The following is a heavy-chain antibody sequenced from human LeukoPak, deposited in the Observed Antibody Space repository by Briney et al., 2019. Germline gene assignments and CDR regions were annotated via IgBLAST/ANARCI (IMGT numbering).Heavy chain of an antibody. CDR2: IRHDGREK. CDR3: GYTNNFYH. J-gene: IGHJ4*02. Sequence: GESLRLSCVASGLTFSGQWLNWVRQAPGQGLEWVANIRHDGREKYYVDSVKGRFTISRDDGQNSLSLHMNTVRAEDTAVYYCGYTNNFYHWGQGALVVVSA. V-gene: IGHV3-7*01. D-gene: IGHD3-16*02. CDR1: GLTFSGQW.